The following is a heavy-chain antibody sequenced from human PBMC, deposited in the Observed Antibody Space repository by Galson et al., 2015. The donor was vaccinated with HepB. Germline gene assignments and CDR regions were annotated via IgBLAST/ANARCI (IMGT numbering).Heavy chain of an antibody. CDR2: IIPIFGTA. D-gene: IGHD3-22*01. J-gene: IGHJ4*02. CDR3: ARDNRYYDSSGYYYFDY. V-gene: IGHV1-69*13. Sequence: SVKVSCKASGGTFSSYAISWVRQAPGQGLEWMGGIIPIFGTANYAQKFQGRVTITADESTSTAYMELSSLRSEDTAVYYCARDNRYYDSSGYYYFDYWGQGTLVTVSS. CDR1: GGTFSSYA.